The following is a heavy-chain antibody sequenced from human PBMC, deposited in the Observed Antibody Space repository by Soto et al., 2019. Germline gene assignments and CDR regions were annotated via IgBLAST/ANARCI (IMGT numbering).Heavy chain of an antibody. CDR3: AGGGFGDGKRYYYYGMDV. V-gene: IGHV6-1*01. J-gene: IGHJ6*02. CDR1: GDSVSSNSAA. D-gene: IGHD3-10*01. CDR2: TYYRSKWYN. Sequence: PSQTLSLTCAISGDSVSSNSAAWNWIRQSPSRGLEWLGRTYYRSKWYNDYAVSVKSRITINPDTSKNQFSLQLNSVTPEDTAVYYCAGGGFGDGKRYYYYGMDVWGQGTTVTVSS.